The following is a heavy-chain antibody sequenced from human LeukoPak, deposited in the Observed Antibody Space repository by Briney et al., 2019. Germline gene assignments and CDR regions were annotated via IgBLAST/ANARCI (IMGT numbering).Heavy chain of an antibody. J-gene: IGHJ3*02. D-gene: IGHD1-26*01. Sequence: GGSLRLSCAASGFTFSSYSMNWVRQAPGKGPEWVSSISSSSSYIYYADSVKGRFTISRDNAKNSLYLQMNSLRAEDTAVYYCARVGARTGAYAFDIWGQGTMVTVSS. V-gene: IGHV3-21*01. CDR2: ISSSSSYI. CDR3: ARVGARTGAYAFDI. CDR1: GFTFSSYS.